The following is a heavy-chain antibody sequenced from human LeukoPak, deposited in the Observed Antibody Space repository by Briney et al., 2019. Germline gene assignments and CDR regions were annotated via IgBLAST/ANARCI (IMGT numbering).Heavy chain of an antibody. Sequence: PGGSLRLSCAASGFSFSGSAIHWVRQSPGKGLEWVGHIDKKANFYATASAASVEGRFTISRDDSRNTAYLQMTSLKTEDTALYYCTRDSGTYNWLDPWGQGTLVIVSS. CDR2: IDKKANFYAT. CDR3: TRDSGTYNWLDP. J-gene: IGHJ5*02. CDR1: GFSFSGSA. V-gene: IGHV3-73*01. D-gene: IGHD1-26*01.